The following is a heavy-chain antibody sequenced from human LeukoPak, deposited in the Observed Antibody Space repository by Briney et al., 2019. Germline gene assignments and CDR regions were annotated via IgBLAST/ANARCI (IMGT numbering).Heavy chain of an antibody. CDR3: ARDLGSGWYTHFDY. Sequence: GGSLRLSCAASGFTFSSYTLHWVRQAPGRGLEWVALISYDGSNKYYADSVKGRFTISRDNSKNTLYLQVNSLRHENTAVYYCARDLGSGWYTHFDYWGQGTLVTVSS. CDR1: GFTFSSYT. D-gene: IGHD6-19*01. CDR2: ISYDGSNK. J-gene: IGHJ4*02. V-gene: IGHV3-30-3*01.